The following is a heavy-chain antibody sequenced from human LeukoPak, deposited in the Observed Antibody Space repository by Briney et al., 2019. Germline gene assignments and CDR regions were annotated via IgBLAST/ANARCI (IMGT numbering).Heavy chain of an antibody. J-gene: IGHJ4*02. V-gene: IGHV3-21*06. CDR2: ISSSRTYI. D-gene: IGHD1-1*01. CDR1: GFTFNYCS. CDR3: ARDGVHDPPFDY. Sequence: PGGSLRLSCAASGFTFNYCSMNWVRQAPGKGLEWVSSISSSRTYIYYADSVKGRFTISRDNAKDSLYLQMNSLRAEDTAVYYCARDGVHDPPFDYWGQGTLVTVSS.